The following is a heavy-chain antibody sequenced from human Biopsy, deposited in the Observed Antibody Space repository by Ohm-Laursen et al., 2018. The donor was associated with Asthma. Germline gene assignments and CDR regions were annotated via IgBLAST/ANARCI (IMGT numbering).Heavy chain of an antibody. CDR3: AGFCSGGNCPDH. Sequence: PGTLSLTCTVSGVSISSDYWSWIRQPPGKGLEWIGNIHYSGSTYSNPSLKSRVTISVDTSKKQISLRLSSVIAADTAVYYCAGFCSGGNCPDHWGQGTLVTVSS. J-gene: IGHJ4*02. V-gene: IGHV4-59*01. CDR1: GVSISSDY. CDR2: IHYSGST. D-gene: IGHD2-15*01.